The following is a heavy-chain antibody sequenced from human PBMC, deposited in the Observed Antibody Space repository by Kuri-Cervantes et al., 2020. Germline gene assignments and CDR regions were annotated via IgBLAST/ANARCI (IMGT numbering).Heavy chain of an antibody. D-gene: IGHD4-23*01. Sequence: SETLCFTFAPYGGSFIGYRWSWIRQPPGKGLEWIGEINHRGSINYNPSLKSRVTISVDTSKIQFSMKVSSVTAADTAVFYCARGLTGNSRPRGFDYWGQGTLVTVSS. CDR1: GGSFIGYR. CDR2: INHRGSI. J-gene: IGHJ4*02. CDR3: ARGLTGNSRPRGFDY. V-gene: IGHV4-34*01.